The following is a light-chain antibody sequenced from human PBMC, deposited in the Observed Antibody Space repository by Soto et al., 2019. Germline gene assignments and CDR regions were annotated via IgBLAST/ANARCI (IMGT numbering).Light chain of an antibody. CDR3: QQYGNWPPIT. Sequence: IVMTQSPVTLSLSPGARSTLSCRASQSVSSRLAWYQQKPGQAPRLLISGASSRATGIPDRFSGSGSGTDFTLTISRLEPEDFAVYYCQQYGNWPPITFGQGTRLEIK. CDR1: QSVSSR. J-gene: IGKJ5*01. V-gene: IGKV3-20*01. CDR2: GAS.